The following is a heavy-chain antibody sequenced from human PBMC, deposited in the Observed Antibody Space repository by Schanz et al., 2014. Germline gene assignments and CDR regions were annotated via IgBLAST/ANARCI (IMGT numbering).Heavy chain of an antibody. CDR2: IYSGGST. Sequence: EVQLVESGGGLIQPGGSLRLSCAASGFTVSSNYMSWVRQAPGKGLEWDAVIYSGGSTFYTDSVKGRFTISRDNSKNTLYLQMNSLIAEDTAVYYCAKCIGWYGRCAFDIWGQGTMVTVSS. J-gene: IGHJ3*02. D-gene: IGHD6-19*01. V-gene: IGHV3-53*01. CDR1: GFTVSSNY. CDR3: AKCIGWYGRCAFDI.